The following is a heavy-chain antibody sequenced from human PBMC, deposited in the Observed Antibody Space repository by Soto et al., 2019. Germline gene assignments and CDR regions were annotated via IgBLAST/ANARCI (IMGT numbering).Heavy chain of an antibody. CDR1: GYTFTSYG. CDR2: ISAYNGNT. D-gene: IGHD3-9*01. J-gene: IGHJ5*02. V-gene: IGHV1-18*04. Sequence: ASVKVSCKASGYTFTSYGISWVRQAPGQGLEWMGWISAYNGNTNYAQKLQGRVTVTTDTSTSTAYMELRSLRSDDTAVYYCARDPLVLRYFDWSQGGNWFDPWGQGTLVTVSS. CDR3: ARDPLVLRYFDWSQGGNWFDP.